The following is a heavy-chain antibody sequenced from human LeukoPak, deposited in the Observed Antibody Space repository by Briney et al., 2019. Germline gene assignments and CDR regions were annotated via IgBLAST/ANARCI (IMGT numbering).Heavy chain of an antibody. D-gene: IGHD3-9*01. CDR2: IRQDGSEK. Sequence: GGSLRLSCAASGFTFSSYAMHWVRQAPGKGLEWVANIRQDGSEKYYVDSVKGRFTISRDNAKNSLYLQMNSLRAEDTAVYYCAREPDCDILTGFFDYWGQGTLVTVSS. J-gene: IGHJ4*02. CDR1: GFTFSSYA. CDR3: AREPDCDILTGFFDY. V-gene: IGHV3-7*01.